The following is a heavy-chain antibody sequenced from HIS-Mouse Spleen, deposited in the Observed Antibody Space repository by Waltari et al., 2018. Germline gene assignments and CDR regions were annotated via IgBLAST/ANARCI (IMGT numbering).Heavy chain of an antibody. CDR3: AREIPYSSSWYDWYFDL. J-gene: IGHJ2*01. CDR2: IYYRGST. D-gene: IGHD6-13*01. Sequence: QLQLQESGPGLVKPSETLSLTCTVSGGSISSSSYYWGWIRQPPGKGREWIGSIYYRGSTSYHPSRKSRVTISVDTSKNQFSLKLGSVTAADTAVYYCAREIPYSSSWYDWYFDLWGRGTLVTVSS. V-gene: IGHV4-39*07. CDR1: GGSISSSSYY.